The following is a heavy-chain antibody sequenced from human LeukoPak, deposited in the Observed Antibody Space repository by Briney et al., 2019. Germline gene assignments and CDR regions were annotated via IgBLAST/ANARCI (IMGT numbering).Heavy chain of an antibody. J-gene: IGHJ4*02. CDR3: AKEPTMLYGYVY. CDR1: GFTFSSYV. CDR2: ISGGGGST. Sequence: GGSLRLSCAASGFTFSSYVTSWVRQAPGKGLEWVSAISGGGGSTYYADSVKGRFTISRDNSKNTLYLQMNSLRAEDTAVYYCAKEPTMLYGYVYWGQGTLVTVSS. V-gene: IGHV3-23*01. D-gene: IGHD5-12*01.